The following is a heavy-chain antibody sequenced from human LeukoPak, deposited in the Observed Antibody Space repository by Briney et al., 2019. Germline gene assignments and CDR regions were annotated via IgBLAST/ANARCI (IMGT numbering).Heavy chain of an antibody. J-gene: IGHJ4*02. Sequence: SETLSLTCTVSGGSISSYYWSWIRQPPGKGLEWIGYIYYSGSTNYNPSLKSRVTISVDTSKNQFSLKLSSVTAADTAVYYCARGYVDTAMVNWYYFDYWGQGTLVTVSP. CDR2: IYYSGST. CDR3: ARGYVDTAMVNWYYFDY. CDR1: GGSISSYY. D-gene: IGHD5-18*01. V-gene: IGHV4-59*01.